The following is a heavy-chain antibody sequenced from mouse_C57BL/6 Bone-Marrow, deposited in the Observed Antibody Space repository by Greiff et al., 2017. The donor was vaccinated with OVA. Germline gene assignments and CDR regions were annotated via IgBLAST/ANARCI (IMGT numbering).Heavy chain of an antibody. J-gene: IGHJ4*01. CDR3: ARGGRGVAMDY. Sequence: QVHVKQPGAELVKPGASVKMSCKASGYTFTSYWITWVKQRPGQGLEWIGDIYPGSGSTNYNEKFKSKATLTVDTSSSTAYMQLSSLTSEDSAVYYCARGGRGVAMDYWGQGTSVTVSS. CDR1: GYTFTSYW. V-gene: IGHV1-55*01. CDR2: IYPGSGST.